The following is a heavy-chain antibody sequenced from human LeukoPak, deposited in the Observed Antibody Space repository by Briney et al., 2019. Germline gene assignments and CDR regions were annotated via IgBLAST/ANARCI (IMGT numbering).Heavy chain of an antibody. V-gene: IGHV1-8*01. CDR3: ARTHYDILTGYPQSRYYYYYMDV. Sequence: PVASVKVSCKASGYTFTSYDINWVRQATGQGLEWMGWMNPNSGNTGYAQKFQGRVTMTRNTSISTAYMELSSLRSEDTAVYYCARTHYDILTGYPQSRYYYYYMDVWAKGPRSPSP. D-gene: IGHD3-9*01. CDR2: MNPNSGNT. CDR1: GYTFTSYD. J-gene: IGHJ6*03.